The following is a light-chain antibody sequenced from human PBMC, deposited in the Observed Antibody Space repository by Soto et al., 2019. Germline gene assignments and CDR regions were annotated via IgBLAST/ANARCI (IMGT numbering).Light chain of an antibody. V-gene: IGKV1-39*01. CDR2: AAS. CDR1: QSISSY. J-gene: IGKJ2*01. CDR3: QQSYSTPYT. Sequence: QSPSSLSASVGDRVTITCRASQSISSYLNWYQQKPGKAPKLLIYAASSLQSGVPSRFSGSGSGTDFTLTISSLQPEDFATYYCQQSYSTPYTFGQGTKVDIK.